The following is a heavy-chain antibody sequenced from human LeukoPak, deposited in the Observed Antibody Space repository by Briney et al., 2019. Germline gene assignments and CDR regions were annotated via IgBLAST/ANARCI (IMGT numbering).Heavy chain of an antibody. CDR1: GYTFTSYY. D-gene: IGHD3-22*01. V-gene: IGHV1-46*01. J-gene: IGHJ3*02. CDR2: INPSGGST. CDR3: ARVPDSSGYGDSFFDI. Sequence: VASVKVSCKASGYTFTSYYMHWVRQAPGQGLEWMGIINPSGGSTSYAQKFQGRVTMTRDTSTSTVYMELSSLRSEDTAVYYCARVPDSSGYGDSFFDIWGQGTMVTVSS.